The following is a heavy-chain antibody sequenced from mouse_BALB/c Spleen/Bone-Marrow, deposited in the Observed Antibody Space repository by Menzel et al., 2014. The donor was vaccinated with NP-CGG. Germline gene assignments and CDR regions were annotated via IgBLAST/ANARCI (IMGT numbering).Heavy chain of an antibody. CDR1: GFTFSSFG. CDR3: ARKGAMITHYYAMDY. V-gene: IGHV5-17*02. D-gene: IGHD2-4*01. J-gene: IGHJ4*01. Sequence: EAQVVESGGGLVQPGGSRKLSCAASGFTFSSFGMHWVRQAPEKGLEWVAYISNGSSPIYYADTVKGRFTISRDNPKNTLFLQMTSLRSEDTAMYYCARKGAMITHYYAMDYWGQGTSVTVSS. CDR2: ISNGSSPI.